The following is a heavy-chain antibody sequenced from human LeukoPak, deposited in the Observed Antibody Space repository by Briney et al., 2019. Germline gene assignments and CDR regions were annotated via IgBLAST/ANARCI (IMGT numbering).Heavy chain of an antibody. CDR2: IRYDGSNK. Sequence: GGSLRLSCAASGFTFSSYGMHWVRQAPGKGLEWVAFIRYDGSNKYYADSVKGRFTISRDNAKNTLYLEMNSLRAEDTAVYYCARRSKIFMVRGEIDYWGQGTLVTVSS. V-gene: IGHV3-30*02. CDR1: GFTFSSYG. CDR3: ARRSKIFMVRGEIDY. D-gene: IGHD3-10*01. J-gene: IGHJ4*02.